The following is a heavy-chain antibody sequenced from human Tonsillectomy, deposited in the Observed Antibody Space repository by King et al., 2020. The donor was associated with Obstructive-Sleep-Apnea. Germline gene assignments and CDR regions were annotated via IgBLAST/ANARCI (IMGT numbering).Heavy chain of an antibody. V-gene: IGHV4-30-4*01. CDR3: VSLTEEEAIIDY. J-gene: IGHJ4*02. CDR2: IYYSGTT. D-gene: IGHD7-27*01. CDR1: GGSISSGDYY. Sequence: VQLQESGPGLVKPSQTLSLTCTGSGGSISSGDYYWSWIRQPPGKGLEWIGYIYYSGTTYYNPSLKSRITMSVDTSKNQFSLKLNSVTAADTAVYYCVSLTEEEAIIDYWGQGTLVTVSS.